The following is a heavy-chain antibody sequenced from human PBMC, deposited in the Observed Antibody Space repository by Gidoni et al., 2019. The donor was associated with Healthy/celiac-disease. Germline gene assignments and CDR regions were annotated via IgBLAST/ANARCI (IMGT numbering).Heavy chain of an antibody. J-gene: IGHJ6*02. D-gene: IGHD3-3*01. Sequence: YHSGSTNYNPSLKSRVTISVDKSKNQFSLKLSSVTAADTAVYYCARGAGDFWSGYTLPYPHYYYYGMDVWGQGTTVTVSS. CDR2: YHSGST. V-gene: IGHV4-4*02. CDR3: ARGAGDFWSGYTLPYPHYYYYGMDV.